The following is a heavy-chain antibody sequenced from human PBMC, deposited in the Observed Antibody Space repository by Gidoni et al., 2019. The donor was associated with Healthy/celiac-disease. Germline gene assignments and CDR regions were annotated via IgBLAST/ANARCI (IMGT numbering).Heavy chain of an antibody. V-gene: IGHV3-9*01. Sequence: EVQLVESGGGLVQPGRSLSLSCAASGFTFDDYAMHWVRQAPGKGLEWVSGISWNSGSIGYADSVKGRFTISRDNAKNSLYLQMNSLRAEDTALYYCARVGGSGSYSLDYWGQGTLVTVSS. J-gene: IGHJ4*02. CDR3: ARVGGSGSYSLDY. CDR1: GFTFDDYA. CDR2: ISWNSGSI. D-gene: IGHD3-10*01.